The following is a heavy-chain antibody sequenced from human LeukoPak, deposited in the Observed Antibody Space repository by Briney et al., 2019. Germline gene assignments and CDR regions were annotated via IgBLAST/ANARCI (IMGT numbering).Heavy chain of an antibody. J-gene: IGHJ4*02. CDR1: GCIYSNNA. CDR3: ATMRMVAGHFFDY. D-gene: IGHD3-10*01. CDR2: LSSRGYA. V-gene: IGHV3-23*01. Sequence: PGGSLRLSCAACGCIYSNNARAWVRQVPGKGLEGVSGLSSRGYACYSDSVLGRCTIYRDTSKNPLYLVIKSLTAEDTGPYFCATMRMVAGHFFDYWREGTLVSVSS.